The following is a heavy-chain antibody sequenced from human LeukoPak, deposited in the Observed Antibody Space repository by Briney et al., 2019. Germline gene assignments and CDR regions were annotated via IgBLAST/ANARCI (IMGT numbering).Heavy chain of an antibody. CDR1: GFTFSDYE. V-gene: IGHV3-13*01. J-gene: IGHJ4*02. Sequence: PGGSLRLSCAASGFTFSDYEMHWVRQATGKGLEWVSAIGTAGDTYYTGSVKGRFPISRENAKNSLYLQMNSLRAGDTAVYYCARVAKERVGGVYYFDYWGQGTLVTVSS. CDR3: ARVAKERVGGVYYFDY. CDR2: IGTAGDT. D-gene: IGHD1-1*01.